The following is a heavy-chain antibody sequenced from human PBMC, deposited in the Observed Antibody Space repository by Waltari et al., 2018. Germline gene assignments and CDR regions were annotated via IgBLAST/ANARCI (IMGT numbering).Heavy chain of an antibody. CDR3: AKESGITIFGVVMI. D-gene: IGHD3-3*01. J-gene: IGHJ4*02. Sequence: EVQLVESGGGLVQPGRSLRLSCAASGFTFDDYAMHWVRQAPGKGLEWVSGISWNSGSIGYADSVKGRFTISRDNAKNSLYLQMNSLRAEDTALYYCAKESGITIFGVVMIWGQGTLVTVSS. CDR1: GFTFDDYA. CDR2: ISWNSGSI. V-gene: IGHV3-9*01.